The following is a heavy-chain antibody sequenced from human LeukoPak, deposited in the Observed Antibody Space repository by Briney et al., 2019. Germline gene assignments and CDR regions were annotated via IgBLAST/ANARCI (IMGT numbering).Heavy chain of an antibody. J-gene: IGHJ6*02. CDR1: GFTFSDYN. V-gene: IGHV3-11*01. Sequence: GGSLRLSCAASGFTFSDYNMDWVRQAPGKGLEWVSYITNSGSTIHYADSVRGRFTISRDNAKNSLYLQMNSLRAEDTAVYYCARSIGLTGGGVDVWGQGTTVTVSS. CDR3: ARSIGLTGGGVDV. D-gene: IGHD3-9*01. CDR2: ITNSGSTI.